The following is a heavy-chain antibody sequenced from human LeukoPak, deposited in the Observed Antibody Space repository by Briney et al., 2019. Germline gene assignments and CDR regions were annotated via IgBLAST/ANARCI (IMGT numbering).Heavy chain of an antibody. J-gene: IGHJ4*02. CDR1: GYTFTSYY. D-gene: IGHD6-6*01. V-gene: IGHV1-46*01. CDR3: AREASEYSSRGGGDFDY. Sequence: ASVKVSCKASGYTFTSYYIHWVRQAPGQGLEWMGIISPSGTATSYAQKFQGRVTMTRDTSTSTVYMELSSLRSEDTAVYYCAREASEYSSRGGGDFDYWGQGTLVTVSS. CDR2: ISPSGTAT.